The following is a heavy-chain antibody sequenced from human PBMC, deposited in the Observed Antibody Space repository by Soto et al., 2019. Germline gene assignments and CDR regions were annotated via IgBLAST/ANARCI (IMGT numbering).Heavy chain of an antibody. D-gene: IGHD2-2*01. V-gene: IGHV4-31*03. CDR2: IFYSGST. CDR3: ARYYCSSTSCTQTFHY. CDR1: GGSISSGDYY. Sequence: QVQLQESGPGLVKPSQTLSLTCTVSGGSISSGDYYWSWIRQLPGKGLEWIGYIFYSGSTYYTPSLKSRVTMSVDTSKNQFSLKLSSVTAADTAVYYCARYYCSSTSCTQTFHYWGQGTLVTVSS. J-gene: IGHJ4*02.